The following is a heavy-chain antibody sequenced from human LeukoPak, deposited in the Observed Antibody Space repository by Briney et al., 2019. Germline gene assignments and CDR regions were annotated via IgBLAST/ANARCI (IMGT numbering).Heavy chain of an antibody. CDR1: GGSISSGGYY. Sequence: SQTLSLTCTVSGGSISSGGYYWSWIRQPPGKGLEWIGYIYHSGSTYYNPSLKSRVTISVDRSKNQFSLKLSSVTAADTAVYYCARAPGPAAIWFDPWGQGTLVTVSS. D-gene: IGHD2-2*01. V-gene: IGHV4-30-2*01. CDR2: IYHSGST. J-gene: IGHJ5*02. CDR3: ARAPGPAAIWFDP.